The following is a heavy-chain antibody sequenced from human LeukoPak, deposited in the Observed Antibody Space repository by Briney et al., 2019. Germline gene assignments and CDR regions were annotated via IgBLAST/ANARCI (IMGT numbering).Heavy chain of an antibody. CDR3: ARDYYDSSDFGLFRDY. D-gene: IGHD3-22*01. V-gene: IGHV4-4*07. CDR1: GGSISSYY. Sequence: SETLSLTCTVSGGSISSYYWSWIRQPAGKGLEWIGRIYTSGSTNYNPSLKSRVTMSVDTSKNQFSLKLSSVTAADTAVYYCARDYYDSSDFGLFRDYWGQGTLVTVSS. J-gene: IGHJ4*02. CDR2: IYTSGST.